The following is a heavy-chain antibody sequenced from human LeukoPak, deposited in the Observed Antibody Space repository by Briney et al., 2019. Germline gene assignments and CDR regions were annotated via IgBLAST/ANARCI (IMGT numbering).Heavy chain of an antibody. CDR2: ISNSRTYI. CDR3: VRGRGSYGWFDP. CDR1: GFTFSSYS. V-gene: IGHV3-21*01. D-gene: IGHD3-10*01. Sequence: PGGSLRLSCAASGFTFSSYSMNWVRQAPGKGLEWVSSISNSRTYIYYADSVKGRFTISRDDAKNTVDLQMNSLRGEDTAVYYCVRGRGSYGWFDPWGQGTLVTVSS. J-gene: IGHJ5*02.